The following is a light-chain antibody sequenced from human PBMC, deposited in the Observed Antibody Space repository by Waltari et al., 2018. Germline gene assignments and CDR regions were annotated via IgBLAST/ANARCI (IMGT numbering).Light chain of an antibody. Sequence: QSDLTQPASVSGHPGQSLTTSSTGTSSDVGGYNRVPWYQQAPGTTPKGMIYVVNKRPSGGSNRFSGSKSGNTATLTISGLQAEDEADYYCSSYTSSDTWVFGGGTKLTVL. CDR1: SSDVGGYNR. CDR2: VVN. CDR3: SSYTSSDTWV. J-gene: IGLJ3*02. V-gene: IGLV2-14*01.